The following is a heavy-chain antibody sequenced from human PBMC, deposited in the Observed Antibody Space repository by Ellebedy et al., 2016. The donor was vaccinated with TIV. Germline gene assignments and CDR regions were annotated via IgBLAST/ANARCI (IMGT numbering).Heavy chain of an antibody. CDR3: ARNTPMAEYFDY. CDR2: ISAYNGNT. V-gene: IGHV1-18*01. D-gene: IGHD5-18*01. Sequence: AASVKVSCKASGYNFTSSGINWVRQAPGQGLEWMGWISAYNGNTNYAQKLQGRVTLTTDTSTSTAYMELRSLRSDDTAVYYCARNTPMAEYFDYWGQGTLVTVSS. CDR1: GYNFTSSG. J-gene: IGHJ4*02.